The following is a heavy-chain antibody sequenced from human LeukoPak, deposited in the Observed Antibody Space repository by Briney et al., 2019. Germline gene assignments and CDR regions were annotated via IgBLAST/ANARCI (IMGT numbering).Heavy chain of an antibody. V-gene: IGHV3-30*03. CDR3: AREYYYDSSGSIDP. D-gene: IGHD3-22*01. J-gene: IGHJ5*02. CDR1: GFTFSSYG. CDR2: ISYDGSNK. Sequence: GGSLRLSCAASGFTFSSYGMHWVRQAPGKGLEWVAVISYDGSNKYYADSVKGRFTISRDNSKNTLYLQMNSLRAEDTAVYYCAREYYYDSSGSIDPWGQGTLVTVSS.